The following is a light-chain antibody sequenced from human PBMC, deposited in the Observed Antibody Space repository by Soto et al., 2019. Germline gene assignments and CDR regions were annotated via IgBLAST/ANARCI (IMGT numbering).Light chain of an antibody. J-gene: IGLJ2*01. CDR2: GNS. CDR3: QSYDSSLSGSV. CDR1: SSKIGAGYD. Sequence: QSVLTQPPSVSGAPGPRVTISCTGSSSKIGAGYDVHWYQQLPGTAPKLLIYGNSNRLSGVPDRFSGSKSGTSASLAITGLQAEDEADYYCQSYDSSLSGSVFGGGTKLTVL. V-gene: IGLV1-40*01.